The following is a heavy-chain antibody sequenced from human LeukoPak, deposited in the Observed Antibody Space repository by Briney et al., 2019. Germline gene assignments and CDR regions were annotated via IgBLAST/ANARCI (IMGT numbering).Heavy chain of an antibody. J-gene: IGHJ4*02. CDR2: IRGSGGST. CDR1: GFTFSSYA. V-gene: IGHV3-23*01. Sequence: GGSLRLSCAASGFTFSSYAMSWVRRAPGRGPEWVSVIRGSGGSTYYADSVKGRFTISRDNSKNTLYLQMSSLRADDTAVYYCAKGSFWGQGTLVTVSS. CDR3: AKGSF. D-gene: IGHD3-10*01.